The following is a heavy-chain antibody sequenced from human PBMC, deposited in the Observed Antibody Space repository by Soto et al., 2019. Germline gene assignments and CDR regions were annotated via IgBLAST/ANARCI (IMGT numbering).Heavy chain of an antibody. CDR2: INAGNGNT. J-gene: IGHJ6*02. V-gene: IGHV1-3*01. Sequence: QVQLVQSGAEVKKPWASVKVSRKASGYTFTNYAMHWVRQAPGQRLEWMGWINAGNGNTKYSQKFQGRVTITRDTSASTAYMELSSLRYEDTAVYYCARGPLLWGDVWGQGTTVTVSS. CDR1: GYTFTNYA. CDR3: ARGPLLWGDV. D-gene: IGHD3-10*01.